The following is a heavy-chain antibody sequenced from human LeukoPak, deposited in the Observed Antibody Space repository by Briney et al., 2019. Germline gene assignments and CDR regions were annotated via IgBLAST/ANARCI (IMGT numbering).Heavy chain of an antibody. CDR3: AMGPTLDY. CDR2: ISNSASYI. CDR1: GGSISNTN. Sequence: ETLSLTCGASGGSISNTNWCTWVRQAPGKGLEWVSSISNSASYIFYADSVKGRFTISRDNAKNSLYLQMNSLRAEDTAVYYCAMGPTLDYWGQGTLVTVSS. J-gene: IGHJ4*02. V-gene: IGHV3-21*01.